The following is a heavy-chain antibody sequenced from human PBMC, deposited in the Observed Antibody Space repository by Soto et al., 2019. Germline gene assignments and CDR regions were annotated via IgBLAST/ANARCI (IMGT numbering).Heavy chain of an antibody. Sequence: ASVKVSCKASGYTFTSYYMHWVRQAPGQGLEWMGIINPSGGSTSYAQKFQGRVTMTRDTSTSTVYMELSSLRSEDTAVYYCVTDFWQCLVQYYYGMAVWGQGTTVSVSS. CDR1: GYTFTSYY. J-gene: IGHJ6*02. V-gene: IGHV1-46*01. D-gene: IGHD6-19*01. CDR2: INPSGGST. CDR3: VTDFWQCLVQYYYGMAV.